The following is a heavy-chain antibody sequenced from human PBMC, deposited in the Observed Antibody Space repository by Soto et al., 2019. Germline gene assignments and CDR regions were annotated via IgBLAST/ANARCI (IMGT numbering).Heavy chain of an antibody. CDR2: IYCSGST. D-gene: IGHD3-3*01. V-gene: IGHV4-59*01. J-gene: IGHJ5*02. Sequence: SETLSLTCTVSGGSISSYYWSWIRQPPGKGLEWIGYIYCSGSTNYNPSLKSRVTISVDTSKNQFSLKLSSVTAADTAVYYCARGYYDFWSGYKMAFDPWGQGTLVTVSS. CDR1: GGSISSYY. CDR3: ARGYYDFWSGYKMAFDP.